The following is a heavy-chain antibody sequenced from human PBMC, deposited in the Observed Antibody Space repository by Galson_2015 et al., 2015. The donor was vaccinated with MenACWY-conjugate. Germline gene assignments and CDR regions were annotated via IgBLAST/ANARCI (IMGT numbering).Heavy chain of an antibody. Sequence: TLSLTCTVSGGSISSYYWSWIRQPPGKGLEWIGYIYYSGSTNYNPSLKSRVTISVDTSKNQFSLKLSSVTAADTAVYYCARAPKPYCSSTSCQYDYNWFDPWGQGTLVTVSS. CDR1: GGSISSYY. CDR2: IYYSGST. CDR3: ARAPKPYCSSTSCQYDYNWFDP. D-gene: IGHD2-2*01. J-gene: IGHJ5*02. V-gene: IGHV4-59*01.